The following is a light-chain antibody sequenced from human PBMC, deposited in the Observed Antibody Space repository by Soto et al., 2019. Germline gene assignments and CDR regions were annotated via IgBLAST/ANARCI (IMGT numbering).Light chain of an antibody. V-gene: IGKV3D-15*01. CDR2: GAS. Sequence: EIVMTQSPATLSVSPGERATLSCRASQSVRHNLAWYQQKPGQTPRLLIYGASTRATDIPARFSGSGSGTDFTLTISSLQSEDFAVYYCQQSNNWPYTFGQGTKVDIK. J-gene: IGKJ2*01. CDR1: QSVRHN. CDR3: QQSNNWPYT.